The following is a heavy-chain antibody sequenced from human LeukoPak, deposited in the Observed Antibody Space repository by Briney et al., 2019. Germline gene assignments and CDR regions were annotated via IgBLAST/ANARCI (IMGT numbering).Heavy chain of an antibody. CDR1: GYTLTELS. Sequence: ASVKVSCKVSGYTLTELSMHWVRQAPGKGLEWMGGFDPEDGETIYAQKFQGRVTITADKSTSTAYMELSSLRSEDTAVYYCASDPVVTTVVPYAFDIWGQGTMVTVSS. CDR3: ASDPVVTTVVPYAFDI. D-gene: IGHD4-23*01. J-gene: IGHJ3*02. V-gene: IGHV1-24*01. CDR2: FDPEDGET.